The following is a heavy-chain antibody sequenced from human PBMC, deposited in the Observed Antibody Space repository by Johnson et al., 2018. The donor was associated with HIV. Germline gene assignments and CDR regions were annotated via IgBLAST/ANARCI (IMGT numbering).Heavy chain of an antibody. Sequence: QVQLVESGGGLVKPGGSLRLSCAASGFTFSDYYMSWIRQAPGKGLEWVSYISSSGSTIYYADSVKGRFTISRDNAKNSLYLQMNSLRAADTAVYYCEAVVVTAIHDAFDIWGQGTMVTVSS. CDR2: ISSSGSTI. D-gene: IGHD2-21*02. V-gene: IGHV3-11*01. J-gene: IGHJ3*02. CDR3: EAVVVTAIHDAFDI. CDR1: GFTFSDYY.